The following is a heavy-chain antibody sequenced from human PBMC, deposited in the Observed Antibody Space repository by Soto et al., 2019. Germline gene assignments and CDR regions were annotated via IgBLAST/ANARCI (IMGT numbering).Heavy chain of an antibody. CDR1: GFTFNIYW. V-gene: IGHV3-74*01. D-gene: IGHD5-18*01. Sequence: GGSLGLSCVASGFTFNIYWMHWVRQAPGKGLVWVSRIKFDESTTSYADSVKGRFTISRDNAKNTVFLQMNSLRADDTGVYYCARGIRNYYGVDVWGQGTTVTXSS. J-gene: IGHJ6*02. CDR3: ARGIRNYYGVDV. CDR2: IKFDESTT.